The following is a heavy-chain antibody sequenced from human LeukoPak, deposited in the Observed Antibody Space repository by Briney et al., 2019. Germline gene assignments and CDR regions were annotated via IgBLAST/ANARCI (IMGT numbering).Heavy chain of an antibody. CDR1: GFTFSNAW. Sequence: GGSLRLSCAASGFTFSNAWMSWVRQAPGKGLEWVGRIKSKTDGGTTDYAAPVKGRFTISRDDSKNTLYLQMNSLKTEDTAVYYCTPLKANYDFWSGYYDGWFDPWGQGTLVTVSS. J-gene: IGHJ5*02. D-gene: IGHD3-3*01. CDR3: TPLKANYDFWSGYYDGWFDP. CDR2: IKSKTDGGTT. V-gene: IGHV3-15*01.